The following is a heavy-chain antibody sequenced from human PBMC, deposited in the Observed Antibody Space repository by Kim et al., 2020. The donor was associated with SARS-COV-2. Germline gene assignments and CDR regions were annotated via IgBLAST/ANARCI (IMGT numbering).Heavy chain of an antibody. V-gene: IGHV3-48*03. CDR1: GFTFSSYE. CDR2: ISSSGSTI. Sequence: GGSLRLSCAASGFTFSSYEMNWVRQAPGKGLEWVSYISSSGSTIYYADSVKGRFTISRDNAKNSLYLQMNSLRAEDTAVYYCARSYPSPWLRKVDYWGQGTLVTVSS. D-gene: IGHD5-12*01. CDR3: ARSYPSPWLRKVDY. J-gene: IGHJ4*02.